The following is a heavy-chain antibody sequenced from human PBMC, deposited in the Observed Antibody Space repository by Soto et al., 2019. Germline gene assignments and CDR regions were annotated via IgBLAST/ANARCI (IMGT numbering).Heavy chain of an antibody. J-gene: IGHJ3*02. D-gene: IGHD2-15*01. CDR1: GFTFSSYA. V-gene: IGHV3-30-3*01. CDR3: AKEESLGYCSGGSCGAFDI. CDR2: ISYDGSNK. Sequence: GGSLRLSCAASGFTFSSYAMHWVRQAPGKGLEWVAVISYDGSNKYYADSVKGRFTISRDNSKNTLYLQMNSLRAEDTAVYYCAKEESLGYCSGGSCGAFDIWGQGTMVTVSS.